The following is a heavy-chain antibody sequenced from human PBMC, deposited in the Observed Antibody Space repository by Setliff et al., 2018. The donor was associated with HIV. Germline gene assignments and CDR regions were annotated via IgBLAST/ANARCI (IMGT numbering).Heavy chain of an antibody. Sequence: SETLSLTCAVSGSSISNGYYWGWIRQPPGKGLGWIGSIYHSGSTYYNPSLKSRVTISVDTSKNQFSLKLSSGTAADTAVYHCARRNSGWYDAFDIWGQGTMVTVSS. CDR2: IYHSGST. D-gene: IGHD6-19*01. CDR3: ARRNSGWYDAFDI. V-gene: IGHV4-38-2*01. J-gene: IGHJ3*02. CDR1: GSSISNGYY.